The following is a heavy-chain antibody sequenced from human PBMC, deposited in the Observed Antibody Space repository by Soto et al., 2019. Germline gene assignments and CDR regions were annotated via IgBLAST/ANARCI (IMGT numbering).Heavy chain of an antibody. D-gene: IGHD2-15*01. J-gene: IGHJ5*02. CDR2: IIPIFGTA. CDR3: ARVRTPNYCSGGSCYLGWFDP. Sequence: QVQLVQSGAEVKKPGSSVKVSCKASGGTFSSYAISWVRQAPGQGLEWMGGIIPIFGTANYAQKFQGRGTITADESTSTAYMELSSLRSEDTAVYYCARVRTPNYCSGGSCYLGWFDPWGQGTLVTVSS. CDR1: GGTFSSYA. V-gene: IGHV1-69*01.